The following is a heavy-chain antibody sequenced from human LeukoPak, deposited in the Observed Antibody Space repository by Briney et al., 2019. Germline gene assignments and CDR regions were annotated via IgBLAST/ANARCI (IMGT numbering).Heavy chain of an antibody. CDR2: IRFDGSDK. Sequence: PGGSLRLSCAASGFTFRSYDMYWVRQAPGKGLEWVAFIRFDGSDKNYADSVKGRFTISRGNSKNTLFLQMNSLRAEDTAVYYCAKGRLVPGSVFDYWGQGNLVTVSS. V-gene: IGHV3-30*02. J-gene: IGHJ4*02. CDR1: GFTFRSYD. CDR3: AKGRLVPGSVFDY. D-gene: IGHD6-19*01.